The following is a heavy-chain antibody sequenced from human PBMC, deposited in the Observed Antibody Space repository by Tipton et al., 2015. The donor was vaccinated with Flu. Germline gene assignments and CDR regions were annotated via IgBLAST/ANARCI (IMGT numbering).Heavy chain of an antibody. Sequence: TLSLTCTVSGGSMSSFYWSWIRQPAGKGLEWIGRMYTSGTAKYHPSFKSRVTMSVDTSKNQFSLKLSSVTAADTATYYCASRFLGHGGFDSWGQGTLVTVST. CDR2: MYTSGTA. J-gene: IGHJ4*02. CDR3: ASRFLGHGGFDS. V-gene: IGHV4-4*07. CDR1: GGSMSSFY. D-gene: IGHD3-3*01.